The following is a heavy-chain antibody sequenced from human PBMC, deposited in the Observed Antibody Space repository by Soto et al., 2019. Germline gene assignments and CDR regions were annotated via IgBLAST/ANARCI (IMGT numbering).Heavy chain of an antibody. V-gene: IGHV4-30-4*01. J-gene: IGHJ4*02. CDR2: IYYSGST. Sequence: SETLSLTCTVSGGSISSGDYYWSWIRQPPGKGLEWIGYIYYSGSTYYNPSLKSRVTISVDTSKNQFSLKLSSVTAADTAVYYCARESIARVGFDYWGQGTLVTVSS. CDR1: GGSISSGDYY. CDR3: ARESIARVGFDY. D-gene: IGHD2-15*01.